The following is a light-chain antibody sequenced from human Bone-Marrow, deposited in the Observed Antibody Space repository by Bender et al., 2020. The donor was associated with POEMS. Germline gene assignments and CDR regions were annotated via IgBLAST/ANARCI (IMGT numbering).Light chain of an antibody. Sequence: SYVLTQPPSVSVAPGQTASITCGGNNIETKSVHWYQRKPGQAPVLVVYDDSDRPFGIPERFSGSNSGNTATLTISGVEAGDEADYYCQVWDSYTDYVVFGGGTKLTVL. CDR2: DDS. CDR1: NIETKS. J-gene: IGLJ3*02. V-gene: IGLV3-21*02. CDR3: QVWDSYTDYVV.